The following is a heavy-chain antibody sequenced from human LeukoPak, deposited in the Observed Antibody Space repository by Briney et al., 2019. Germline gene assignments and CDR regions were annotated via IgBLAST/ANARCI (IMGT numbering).Heavy chain of an antibody. Sequence: SETLSLTCAVYGVSFSGYYWSWIRQPPGKGLEWIGEINHSGSTNYNPSLKSRVTISVDTSKNQFSLKLSSVTAADTAVYYCARVPRITMVRGVIDQWGQGTMVTVSS. CDR3: ARVPRITMVRGVIDQ. V-gene: IGHV4-34*01. J-gene: IGHJ3*01. CDR1: GVSFSGYY. D-gene: IGHD3-10*01. CDR2: INHSGST.